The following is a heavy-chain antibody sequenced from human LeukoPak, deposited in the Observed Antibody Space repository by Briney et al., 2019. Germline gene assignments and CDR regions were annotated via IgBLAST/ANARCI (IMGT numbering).Heavy chain of an antibody. J-gene: IGHJ4*02. Sequence: PSETLSLTCTVSGGSISSYYWSWIRQPPGKGLEWIGYIYYSGSTNYNPSLKSRVTMSVDASKNQFSLKLSSVTAADTAVYYCARLANWNLRFDYWGQGTLVTVSS. CDR3: ARLANWNLRFDY. CDR2: IYYSGST. CDR1: GGSISSYY. V-gene: IGHV4-59*08. D-gene: IGHD1-1*01.